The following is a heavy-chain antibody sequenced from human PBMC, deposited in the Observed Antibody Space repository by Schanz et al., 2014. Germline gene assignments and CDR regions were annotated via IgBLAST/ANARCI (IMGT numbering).Heavy chain of an antibody. CDR1: GFTFSKYG. Sequence: QVQLVESGGGVVQPGRSLRLSCAASGFTFSKYGMHWVRQAPGKGLEWVSAISGSGSNTFYADSVKGRYTISRDNSKNTLYLQMNSLRGDDTAIYYCVKGGTNTLDSWGQGTLVTVSS. V-gene: IGHV3-NL1*01. J-gene: IGHJ4*02. CDR2: ISGSGSNT. CDR3: VKGGTNTLDS.